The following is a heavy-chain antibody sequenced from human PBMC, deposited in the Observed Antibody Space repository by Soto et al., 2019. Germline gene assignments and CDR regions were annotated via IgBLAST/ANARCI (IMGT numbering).Heavy chain of an antibody. CDR2: MNPNSGNT. Sequence: QVQLVQSGAEVKKPGASVKVPCKASGYTFTSYDINWVRQATGQGLEWMGWMNPNSGNTGYAQKFQGRLTXTXDTSISTAYMELSSLRSEDTAVYYCSREVNFYGLDVWGQGTTVTVSS. V-gene: IGHV1-8*01. CDR1: GYTFTSYD. J-gene: IGHJ6*02. CDR3: SREVNFYGLDV.